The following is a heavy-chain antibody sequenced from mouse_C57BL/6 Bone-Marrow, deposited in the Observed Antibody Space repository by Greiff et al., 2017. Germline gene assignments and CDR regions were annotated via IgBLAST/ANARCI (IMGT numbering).Heavy chain of an antibody. CDR3: ARGGLRLYYFDY. D-gene: IGHD1-1*01. CDR1: GYTFTSYW. Sequence: QVQLKQPGAELVKPGASVKLSCKASGYTFTSYWMQWVKQRPGQGLEWIGEIDPSDSYTNYNQKFKGKATLTVDTSSSTAYMQLSSLTSEDSAVYCCARGGLRLYYFDYWGQGTTLTVSS. CDR2: IDPSDSYT. V-gene: IGHV1-50*01. J-gene: IGHJ2*01.